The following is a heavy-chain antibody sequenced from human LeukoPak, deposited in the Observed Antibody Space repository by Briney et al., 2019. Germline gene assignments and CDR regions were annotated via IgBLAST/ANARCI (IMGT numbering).Heavy chain of an antibody. J-gene: IGHJ6*03. CDR2: INPNSGGT. CDR3: SLGYCSSTSCYDVDYYYYYMDV. V-gene: IGHV1-2*02. Sequence: ASVKVSCKASGYTFTSYGISWVRQAPGQGLEWMGWINPNSGGTNYAQKFQGRVTMARDTSISTAYMELSRLRSDDTAVYYCSLGYCSSTSCYDVDYYYYYMDVWGKGTTVTISS. D-gene: IGHD2-2*01. CDR1: GYTFTSYG.